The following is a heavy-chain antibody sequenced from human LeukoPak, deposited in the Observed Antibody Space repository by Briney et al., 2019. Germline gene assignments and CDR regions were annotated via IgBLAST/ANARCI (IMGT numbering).Heavy chain of an antibody. V-gene: IGHV5-51*01. J-gene: IGHJ4*02. CDR1: GYSFTNYW. D-gene: IGHD5-18*01. Sequence: GGSLRLSCKGSGYSFTNYWIGWVRQMPGKGLEWMGIIYPGDSDATYSPSFQGQVTISADKSISTAYLQWSSLKASDTAIYYCARGKIGYSYGSYYWGQGTLVTVSS. CDR3: ARGKIGYSYGSYY. CDR2: IYPGDSDA.